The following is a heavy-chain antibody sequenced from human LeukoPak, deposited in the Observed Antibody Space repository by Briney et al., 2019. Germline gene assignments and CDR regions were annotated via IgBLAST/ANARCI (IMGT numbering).Heavy chain of an antibody. V-gene: IGHV3-74*01. J-gene: IGHJ5*02. Sequence: GGSLRLSCEASGFTFSRYWIHWVRQAPGKGLVWVSRISSDGRTTTYPDSVKGRFTISRDNAKNTLHLQMDSLRADDTAVYYCARLGWYCSSTSCSNNWFDPWGQGTLVTVSS. D-gene: IGHD2-2*01. CDR2: ISSDGRTT. CDR1: GFTFSRYW. CDR3: ARLGWYCSSTSCSNNWFDP.